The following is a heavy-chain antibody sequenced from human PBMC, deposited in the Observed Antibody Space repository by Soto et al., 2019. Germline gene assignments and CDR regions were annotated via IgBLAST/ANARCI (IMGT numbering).Heavy chain of an antibody. CDR2: ISSSSSYI. V-gene: IGHV3-21*01. CDR3: ARVQGSGFSSCMDV. J-gene: IGHJ6*02. CDR1: GFTFSSYS. D-gene: IGHD3-22*01. Sequence: GGSLRLSCAASGFTFSSYSMNWVRQAPGKGLEWVSSISSSSSYIYYADSVKGRFTISRDNAKNSLYLQMNSLRAEDTAVYYCARVQGSGFSSCMDVLGQGTTVTVSS.